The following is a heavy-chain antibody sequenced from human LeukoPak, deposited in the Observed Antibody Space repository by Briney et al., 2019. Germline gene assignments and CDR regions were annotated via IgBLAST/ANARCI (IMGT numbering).Heavy chain of an antibody. Sequence: GSLRLSCAASGFTFSSYAMSWVRQAPGKGLEWVAPISGSGATTYYADSVKGRFTISRDNSKNTPYLQMNSLRAEDTAVYYCAKAHDIVVVLDFWGQGTLVTVSS. CDR3: AKAHDIVVVLDF. CDR2: ISGSGATT. J-gene: IGHJ4*02. V-gene: IGHV3-23*01. D-gene: IGHD2-15*01. CDR1: GFTFSSYA.